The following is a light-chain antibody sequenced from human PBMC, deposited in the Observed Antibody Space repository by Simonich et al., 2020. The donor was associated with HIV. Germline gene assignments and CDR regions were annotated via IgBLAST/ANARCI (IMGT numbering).Light chain of an antibody. Sequence: EIVMTQSPATLSVSPEERATLSCRASQSVSNNLAWYQQRPGQAPRLLIYGASTRATGIPARFSGSGSGTEFTLTISSMQSEDFAVYYCQQYNNWPLYTFGQGTKLEIK. CDR1: QSVSNN. V-gene: IGKV3-15*01. J-gene: IGKJ2*01. CDR3: QQYNNWPLYT. CDR2: GAS.